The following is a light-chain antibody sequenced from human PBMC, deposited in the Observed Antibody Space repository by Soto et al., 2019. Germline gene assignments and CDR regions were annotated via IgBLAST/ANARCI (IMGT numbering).Light chain of an antibody. J-gene: IGKJ1*01. CDR1: QTINRW. CDR2: AAS. V-gene: IGKV1-12*01. CDR3: LQDYNYPRT. Sequence: DIQMTQSPSSVSASVGDRVTITCRANQTINRWLAWFQQKPGKAPNLLISAASSLQSGVPSRFNGSGSGTDFTLTISSLQPEDFATYYCLQDYNYPRTFGQGTKVEIK.